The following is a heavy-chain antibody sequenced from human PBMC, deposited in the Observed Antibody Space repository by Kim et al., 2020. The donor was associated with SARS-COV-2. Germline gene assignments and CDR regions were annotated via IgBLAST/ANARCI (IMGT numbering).Heavy chain of an antibody. CDR2: SNK. CDR3: ARGGWYGGY. D-gene: IGHD6-19*01. V-gene: IGHV3-33*01. J-gene: IGHJ4*02. Sequence: SNKYYADSVKGRFTISRDKSKNTLYLQMNSLRAEDTAVYYCARGGWYGGYWGQGTLVTVSS.